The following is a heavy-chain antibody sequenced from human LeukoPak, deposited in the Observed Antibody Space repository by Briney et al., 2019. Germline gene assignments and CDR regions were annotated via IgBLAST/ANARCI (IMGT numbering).Heavy chain of an antibody. J-gene: IGHJ3*02. CDR3: ARWPGDVTRAFDI. CDR1: GGSISTYY. Sequence: PSETLSLTCTVSGGSISTYYWSWIRQLPGKGLEWIAYIDYSGNTNYNPSLKSRVTISIDMVKTQFSLNLSSVTAADTAAYYCARWPGDVTRAFDIWGQGTMVTVSS. D-gene: IGHD3-10*01. V-gene: IGHV4-59*01. CDR2: IDYSGNT.